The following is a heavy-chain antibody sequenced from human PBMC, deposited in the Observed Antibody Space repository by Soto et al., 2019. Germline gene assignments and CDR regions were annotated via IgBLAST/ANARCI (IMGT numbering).Heavy chain of an antibody. Sequence: GGSLRLSCAASGFTFSSYSMNWVRQAPGKGLEWVSYISSSSSTIYHADSVKGRFTISRDNAKNSLYPQMNSLRDEDTTVYYCARDSIYLVDYWGQGTLVTVSS. V-gene: IGHV3-48*02. CDR2: ISSSSSTI. CDR1: GFTFSSYS. CDR3: ARDSIYLVDY. D-gene: IGHD2-2*01. J-gene: IGHJ4*02.